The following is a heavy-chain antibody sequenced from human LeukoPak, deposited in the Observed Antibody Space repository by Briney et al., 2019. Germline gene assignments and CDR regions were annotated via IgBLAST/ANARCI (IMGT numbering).Heavy chain of an antibody. CDR1: GFTFSSCA. D-gene: IGHD2/OR15-2a*01. CDR3: TTFYHEYSPY. CDR2: IKSNADGGTP. J-gene: IGHJ4*02. V-gene: IGHV3-15*01. Sequence: PGGSLRLSCAASGFTFSSCAMSWVRQAPGKGLEWVGRIKSNADGGTPDYAAPARGRFTISRDDSKNTLYLQMNSLKTEDTAVYYCTTFYHEYSPYWGRGTLVTVSS.